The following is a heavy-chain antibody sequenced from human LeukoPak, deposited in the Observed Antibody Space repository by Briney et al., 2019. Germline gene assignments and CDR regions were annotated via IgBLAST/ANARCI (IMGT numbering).Heavy chain of an antibody. CDR2: FYGDNGDT. J-gene: IGHJ6*03. Sequence: ASVTVSLTASGYSFTTYAMNRVRDAPGQRHGWLGWFYGDNGDTKYSQEFQVRVTITSDTSASTAYMELSSLRSEDMAVYYCVRGVPGVYFYYYMDVWGEGTTVTVSS. D-gene: IGHD2-8*01. CDR1: GYSFTTYA. V-gene: IGHV1-3*03. CDR3: VRGVPGVYFYYYMDV.